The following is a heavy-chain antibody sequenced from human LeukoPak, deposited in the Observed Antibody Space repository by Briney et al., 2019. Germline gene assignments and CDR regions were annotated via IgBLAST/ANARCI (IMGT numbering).Heavy chain of an antibody. D-gene: IGHD2-15*01. Sequence: GGSLRLSCAASGFTFSSYSMNWVRQAPGKGLEWVSSISSSSSYIYYADSVKGRFTISRDNAKNSLYLQMNSLRAEDTAVYYCARDTRVVAATDADYWGQGTLVTVSS. CDR1: GFTFSSYS. J-gene: IGHJ4*02. CDR3: ARDTRVVAATDADY. V-gene: IGHV3-21*01. CDR2: ISSSSSYI.